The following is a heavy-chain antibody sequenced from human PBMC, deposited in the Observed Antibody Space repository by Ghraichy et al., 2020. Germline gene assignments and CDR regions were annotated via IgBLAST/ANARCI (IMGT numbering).Heavy chain of an antibody. Sequence: ASVKVSCKTSAYTFANYAIHWLRQDPGQRLEWMGWINAGKGTTKYSQRLQGRVTITSDTSASTVYMELSSLRSEDTAVYYCAKDSGTSFFDYWGQGTPVTVSS. CDR2: INAGKGTT. CDR3: AKDSGTSFFDY. D-gene: IGHD1-26*01. CDR1: AYTFANYA. J-gene: IGHJ4*02. V-gene: IGHV1-3*01.